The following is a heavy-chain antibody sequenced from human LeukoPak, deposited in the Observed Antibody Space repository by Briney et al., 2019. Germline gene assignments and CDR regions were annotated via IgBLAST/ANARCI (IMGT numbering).Heavy chain of an antibody. Sequence: KASETLSLTCTVSVGFISSSSYYWGWIRQPPGKGLEWIGSIYYSGSTYYNPSLKSRVTISVDTSKHQFSLKLSSVTAADPAVYSCASPVQLLWFGELYYYHAFDIWGQGTMVTVSS. CDR2: IYYSGST. CDR1: VGFISSSSYY. V-gene: IGHV4-39*01. D-gene: IGHD3-10*01. CDR3: ASPVQLLWFGELYYYHAFDI. J-gene: IGHJ3*02.